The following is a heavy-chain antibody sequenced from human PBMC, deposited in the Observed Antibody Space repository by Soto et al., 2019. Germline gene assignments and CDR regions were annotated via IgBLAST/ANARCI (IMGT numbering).Heavy chain of an antibody. J-gene: IGHJ4*02. D-gene: IGHD3-22*01. Sequence: PGGSLRLSCAAFGFTFSSYAMSWVRQAPGKGLEWVSAVTGSGGSTYYVDSVKGRFTISRDNSKNMLYLQMNSLRAEDTAIYYCAKSPLDDTPNVDYWGQGTLVTVSS. V-gene: IGHV3-23*01. CDR2: VTGSGGST. CDR3: AKSPLDDTPNVDY. CDR1: GFTFSSYA.